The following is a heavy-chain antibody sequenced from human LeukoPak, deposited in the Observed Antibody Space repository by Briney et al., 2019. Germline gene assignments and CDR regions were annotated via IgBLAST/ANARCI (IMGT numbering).Heavy chain of an antibody. Sequence: SETLSLTCTVSGGSISSYYWSWIRQPPGKGLEWIGYIYYSGSTNYNPSPKSRVTISVDTSKNQFSLKLSSVTAADTAVYYCARKENVYYYFDYWGQGTLVTVSS. V-gene: IGHV4-59*01. CDR3: ARKENVYYYFDY. CDR2: IYYSGST. CDR1: GGSISSYY. D-gene: IGHD3-10*01. J-gene: IGHJ4*02.